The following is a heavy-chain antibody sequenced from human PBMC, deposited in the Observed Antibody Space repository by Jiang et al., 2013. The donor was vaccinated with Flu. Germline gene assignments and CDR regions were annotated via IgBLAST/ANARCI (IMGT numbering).Heavy chain of an antibody. D-gene: IGHD2-8*02. CDR2: IYYSGST. CDR3: ARHRHNTGPYWYFDL. CDR1: GGSFSSYY. Sequence: VKPSETLSLTCTVSGGSFSSYYWSWIRQPPGKGLEWIGYIYYSGSTNYNPSPRSRVTISVDTSKNHFSLKLSSVTAADTAVYYCARHRHNTGPYWYFDLWGRGTLVTVSS. V-gene: IGHV4-59*08. J-gene: IGHJ2*01.